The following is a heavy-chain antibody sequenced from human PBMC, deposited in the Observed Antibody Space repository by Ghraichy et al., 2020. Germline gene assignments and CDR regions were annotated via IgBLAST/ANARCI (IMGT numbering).Heavy chain of an antibody. V-gene: IGHV3-23*01. Sequence: GGSLRLSCAASGFTFSDYAMNWVRQAPGKGLEWVSSISGNGGSTDYADSVKGRFTISRDDSKNTLYLQMNSLRAEDTAVYYCAKSPRAYYHYSAMDVWGQGTTVTV. CDR3: AKSPRAYYHYSAMDV. J-gene: IGHJ6*02. CDR1: GFTFSDYA. CDR2: ISGNGGST.